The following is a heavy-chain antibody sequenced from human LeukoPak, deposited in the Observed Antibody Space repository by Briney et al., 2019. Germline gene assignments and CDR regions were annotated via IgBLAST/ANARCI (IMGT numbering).Heavy chain of an antibody. D-gene: IGHD6-13*01. CDR3: ARDEAAAGGFDY. V-gene: IGHV3-30*03. CDR1: GFTFSSYG. Sequence: GRSLRLSCAASGFTFSSYGMHWVRQAPGKGLEWVAVISYDGSNKYYADSVKGRFTISRDNSKNTLYLQMNSLRAEDAAVYYCARDEAAAGGFDYWGQGTLVTVSS. CDR2: ISYDGSNK. J-gene: IGHJ4*02.